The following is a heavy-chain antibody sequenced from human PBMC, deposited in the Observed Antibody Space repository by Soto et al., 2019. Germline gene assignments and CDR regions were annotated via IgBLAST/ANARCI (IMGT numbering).Heavy chain of an antibody. CDR2: INHSGST. CDR1: GGSFSGYD. V-gene: IGHV4-34*01. Sequence: SETLCLTSAVYGGSFSGYDGSWIRQPPGKGLEWIGEINHSGSTNYNPSLKSRVTISVDTSKNQFSLKLSSVTAADTAVYYCAREQWVYYYYYGMDVWGQGTTVTVSS. J-gene: IGHJ6*02. CDR3: AREQWVYYYYYGMDV. D-gene: IGHD1-26*01.